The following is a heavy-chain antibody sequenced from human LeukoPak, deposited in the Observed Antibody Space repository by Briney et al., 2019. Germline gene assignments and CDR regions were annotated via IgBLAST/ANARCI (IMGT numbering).Heavy chain of an antibody. CDR2: ISGSGGSR. J-gene: IGHJ4*02. Sequence: SGGSLRLSCAASGFTFSSYAMSWVRQAPGKGLEWVSAISGSGGSRYYADSVKGRFTISRDNSKNTLYLQMNSLRAEDTAVYYCAKSGAFMVTFGGVIVSHFDYWGQGTLVTVSS. CDR3: AKSGAFMVTFGGVIVSHFDY. D-gene: IGHD3-16*02. V-gene: IGHV3-23*01. CDR1: GFTFSSYA.